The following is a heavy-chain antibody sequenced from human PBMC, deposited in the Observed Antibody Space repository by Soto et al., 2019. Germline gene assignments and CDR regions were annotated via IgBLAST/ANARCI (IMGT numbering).Heavy chain of an antibody. CDR1: GGTFSSYA. CDR3: ATERHLGGSWLDNDY. CDR2: IIPIFGTA. J-gene: IGHJ4*02. V-gene: IGHV1-69*01. D-gene: IGHD1-1*01. Sequence: QVQLVQSGAEVKKPGSSVKVSCKASGGTFSSYAISWVRQAPGQGLEWMGGIIPIFGTANYAQKFRGRVTITADESTSTAYMELSSLRSEDTAVYYSATERHLGGSWLDNDYWGQGTLVTVSS.